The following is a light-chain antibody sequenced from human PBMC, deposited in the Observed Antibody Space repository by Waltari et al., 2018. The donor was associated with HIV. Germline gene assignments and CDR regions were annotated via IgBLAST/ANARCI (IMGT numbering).Light chain of an antibody. V-gene: IGKV3-11*01. Sequence: EVPLTQSPATLSLSPGESATLSCRASQSISGAVAWYQQKPGQAPRLLIYDASRRYTDIPVRFRGSGSGTDFTLSISSLEPEDFGIYYCQQGSGWPPAFSFGGGTRVDMK. J-gene: IGKJ4*01. CDR3: QQGSGWPPAFS. CDR1: QSISGA. CDR2: DAS.